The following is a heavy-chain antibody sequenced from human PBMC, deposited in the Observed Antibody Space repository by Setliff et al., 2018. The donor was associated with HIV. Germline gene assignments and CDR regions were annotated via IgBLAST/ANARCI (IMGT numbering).Heavy chain of an antibody. CDR3: AHRDYYVSGSYTY. D-gene: IGHD3-10*01. Sequence: SGPTLVNPTETLTLTCTVSNTRMGVSWIRQPPGKALEWLAHIYWDDDKRYNPSLRSRLTINKDTSRDQVVLTMTNMDPVDTATYYCAHRDYYVSGSYTYWGQGALVTVSS. J-gene: IGHJ4*02. CDR2: IYWDDDK. V-gene: IGHV2-5*02. CDR1: NTRMG.